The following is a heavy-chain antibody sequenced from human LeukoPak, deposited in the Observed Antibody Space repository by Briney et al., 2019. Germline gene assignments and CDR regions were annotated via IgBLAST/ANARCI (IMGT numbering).Heavy chain of an antibody. CDR2: IYNRGTT. D-gene: IGHD6-13*01. CDR1: GGSVTFKY. CDR3: ARVRGSLGGGPVYSSSWYSVPWFDP. J-gene: IGHJ5*02. Sequence: SETLSLTCSVSGGSVTFKYWNWIRQPAGKGLEWIGRIYNRGTTSSATYNPSLQSRVTMSVDTSKNQFSLKLSSVTAADTAVYYCARVRGSLGGGPVYSSSWYSVPWFDPWGQGTLVTVSS. V-gene: IGHV4-4*07.